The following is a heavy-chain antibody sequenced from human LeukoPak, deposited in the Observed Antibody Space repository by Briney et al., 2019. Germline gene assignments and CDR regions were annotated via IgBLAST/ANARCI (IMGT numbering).Heavy chain of an antibody. CDR2: IYHSGST. CDR1: GGSISSSTW. V-gene: IGHV4-4*02. J-gene: IGHJ4*02. CDR3: ARLWSSGGYFDY. Sequence: SGTLSLTCAVSGGSISSSTWWSWVRQPPGKGLEWIGEIYHSGSTNYNPSLKSRVTISVDTSKNQFSLKLSSVTAADTAVYYCARLWSSGGYFDYWGQGTLVTVSS. D-gene: IGHD2-21*01.